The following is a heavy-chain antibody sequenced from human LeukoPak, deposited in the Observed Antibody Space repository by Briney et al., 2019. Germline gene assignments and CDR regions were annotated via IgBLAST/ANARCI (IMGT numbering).Heavy chain of an antibody. CDR1: GFTFSSYS. J-gene: IGHJ4*02. CDR2: ISSSSSYI. D-gene: IGHD4-17*01. Sequence: PGGSLRLSCAASGFTFSSYSMNWVRQAPGKGLEWVSSISSSSSYIYYADSVKGRFTISRDNAKNSLYLQMNSLRAEDTAVYYCARVATVTTVDDYWGQGTLVTVSS. V-gene: IGHV3-21*01. CDR3: ARVATVTTVDDY.